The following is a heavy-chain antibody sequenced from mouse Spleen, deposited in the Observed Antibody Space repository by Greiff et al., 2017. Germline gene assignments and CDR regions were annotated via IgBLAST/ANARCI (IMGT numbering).Heavy chain of an antibody. Sequence: EVKLVESGGGLVQPGGSMKLSCVASGFTFSNYWMNWVRQSPEKGLEWVAEIRLKSNNYATHYAESVKGRFTISRDDSKSSVYLQMNNLRAEDTGIYYCTREFITTVPFAYWGQGTLVTVSA. J-gene: IGHJ3*01. CDR1: GFTFSNYW. CDR3: TREFITTVPFAY. CDR2: IRLKSNNYAT. V-gene: IGHV6-6*02. D-gene: IGHD1-1*01.